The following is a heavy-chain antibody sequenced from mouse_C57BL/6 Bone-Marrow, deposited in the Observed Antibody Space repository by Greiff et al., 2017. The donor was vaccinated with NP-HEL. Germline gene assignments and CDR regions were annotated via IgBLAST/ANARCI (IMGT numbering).Heavy chain of an antibody. V-gene: IGHV1-55*01. D-gene: IGHD2-10*02. J-gene: IGHJ1*03. Sequence: QVQLQQSGAELVKPGASVKMSCKASGYTFTSYWITWVKQRPGQGLEWIGDIYPGSGSTNYNEKFKSKATLTVDTSSSTAYMQLSSLTSEDSAVYYCASRALGRRYFDVWGTGTTVTVSS. CDR2: IYPGSGST. CDR3: ASRALGRRYFDV. CDR1: GYTFTSYW.